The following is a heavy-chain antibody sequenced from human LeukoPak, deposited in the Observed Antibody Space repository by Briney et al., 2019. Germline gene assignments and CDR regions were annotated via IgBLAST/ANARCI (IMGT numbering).Heavy chain of an antibody. J-gene: IGHJ4*02. Sequence: PSETLSLTCIVSGGSISSYYWGWIRQPPGKGLEWIGSIYYSGSTYYNPSLKSRVTISVDTSKNQFSLKLSSVTAADTAVYYCARLNRGSYPFDYWGQGTLVTVSS. D-gene: IGHD1-26*01. V-gene: IGHV4-39*01. CDR3: ARLNRGSYPFDY. CDR1: GGSISSYY. CDR2: IYYSGST.